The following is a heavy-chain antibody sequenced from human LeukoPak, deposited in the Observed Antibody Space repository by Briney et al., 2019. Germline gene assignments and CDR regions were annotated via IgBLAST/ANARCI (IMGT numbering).Heavy chain of an antibody. V-gene: IGHV3-30*18. CDR2: LSYDGSNK. Sequence: PGRALRLSCAASGFTFSSYGMHWVRQAPGKGLEWVAVLSYDGSNKYYADSVKGRFTISRDNSKNTLYLQMNSLRAEDTAVYYCAKDPGYSSGWLLDYWGQGTLVTVSS. CDR1: GFTFSSYG. J-gene: IGHJ4*02. CDR3: AKDPGYSSGWLLDY. D-gene: IGHD6-19*01.